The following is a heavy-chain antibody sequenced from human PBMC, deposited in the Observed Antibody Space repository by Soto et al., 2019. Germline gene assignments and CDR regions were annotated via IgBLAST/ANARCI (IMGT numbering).Heavy chain of an antibody. J-gene: IGHJ3*02. D-gene: IGHD3-3*01. Sequence: PGEALKIFCKGSGYSFTSYWLGWVRQMPGKGLEWMGIIYLGDSDTRYSPSFQGQDTISADKSISTAYLQWSSLKDSDTAMYYCAKHRDQSGVDAFDIWGQGTMVTVSS. CDR1: GYSFTSYW. V-gene: IGHV5-51*01. CDR3: AKHRDQSGVDAFDI. CDR2: IYLGDSDT.